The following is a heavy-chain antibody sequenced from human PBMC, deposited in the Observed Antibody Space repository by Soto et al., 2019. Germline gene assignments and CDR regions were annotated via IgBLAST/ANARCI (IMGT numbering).Heavy chain of an antibody. D-gene: IGHD3-10*01. V-gene: IGHV3-30-3*01. J-gene: IGHJ4*02. Sequence: QVQLVESGGGVVQPGRSLRLSCAASGFTFSSYAMHWVRQAPGKGLEWVAVISYDGSNKYYADSVKGRFTISRDNSENALYLQRSSLRAEDTAVYYCARDPRGRYYGSGSYYFDDWGQGTLVTVSS. CDR1: GFTFSSYA. CDR2: ISYDGSNK. CDR3: ARDPRGRYYGSGSYYFDD.